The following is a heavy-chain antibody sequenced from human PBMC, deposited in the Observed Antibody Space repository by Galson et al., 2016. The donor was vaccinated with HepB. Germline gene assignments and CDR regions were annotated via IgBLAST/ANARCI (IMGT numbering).Heavy chain of an antibody. CDR1: GFTFSSYA. V-gene: IGHV3-30*18. Sequence: SLRLSCAASGFTFSSYAMHWVRQAPGKGLEWVAVISYDGSHKYYAASVKGRFTISRDNFKNTLSLQMNGLRAEDTAVYYCAKNDILAGYSAFDYWGQGTLVTVSS. D-gene: IGHD3-9*01. CDR3: AKNDILAGYSAFDY. CDR2: ISYDGSHK. J-gene: IGHJ4*02.